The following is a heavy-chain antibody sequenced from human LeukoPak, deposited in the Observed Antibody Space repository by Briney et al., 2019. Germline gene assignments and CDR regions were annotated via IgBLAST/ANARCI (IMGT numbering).Heavy chain of an antibody. Sequence: SETLSLTCTVSGGTISSYYWSWIRQPPGKGLEWIGYIHYSGSNNYNPSLKSRVTITSDASKNHFYLKLISMTAEDTGVYYCARDTRVHYYDSSGPVDYWGQGTLVTVSS. CDR2: IHYSGSN. CDR1: GGTISSYY. V-gene: IGHV4-59*12. CDR3: ARDTRVHYYDSSGPVDY. J-gene: IGHJ4*02. D-gene: IGHD3-22*01.